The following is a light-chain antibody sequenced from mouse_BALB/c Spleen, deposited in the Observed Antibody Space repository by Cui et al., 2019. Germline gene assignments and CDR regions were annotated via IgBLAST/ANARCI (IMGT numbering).Light chain of an antibody. V-gene: IGKV4-55*01. J-gene: IGKJ5*01. CDR2: DTS. Sequence: QIVLTQSPAIISASPGENVTMTCSASSSVSYMYWYQQKPGSSPRLLIYDTSNLASGVPVRFSGSGSGTSYSLTISRMEAEDAATYYCQQWSSYPPTFGAGTKLELK. CDR3: QQWSSYPPT. CDR1: SSVSY.